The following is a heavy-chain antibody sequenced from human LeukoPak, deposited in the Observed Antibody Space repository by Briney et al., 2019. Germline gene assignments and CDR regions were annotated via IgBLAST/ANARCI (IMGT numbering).Heavy chain of an antibody. J-gene: IGHJ4*02. Sequence: GGSLRLSCAASGFTVSSNYMSWVRQAPGKGLEWVSVIYSGGSTYYADSVKGRFTIPRDNSKNTLYLQMNSLRAEDTAVYYCARSPLYSYGFVDYWGQGTLVTVSS. CDR3: ARSPLYSYGFVDY. D-gene: IGHD5-18*01. CDR2: IYSGGST. V-gene: IGHV3-53*01. CDR1: GFTVSSNY.